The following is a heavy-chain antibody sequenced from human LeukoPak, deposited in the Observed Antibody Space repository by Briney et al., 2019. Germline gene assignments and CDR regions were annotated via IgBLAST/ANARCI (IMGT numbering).Heavy chain of an antibody. CDR2: INTNTGNP. V-gene: IGHV7-4-1*02. CDR1: GYTFTSYA. J-gene: IGHJ4*02. CDR3: ARDLSVPAVGKGDAVVFDY. Sequence: ASVKVSCKASGYTFTSYAMNWVRQAPGQGLEWMGWINTNTGNPTYAQGFTGRFVFSLDTSVSTAYLQISSLKAEDTAVYYCARDLSVPAVGKGDAVVFDYWGQGTLVTVSS. D-gene: IGHD2-2*01.